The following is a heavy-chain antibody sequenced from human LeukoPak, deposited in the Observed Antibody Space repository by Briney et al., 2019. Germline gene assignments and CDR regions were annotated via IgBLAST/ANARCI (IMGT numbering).Heavy chain of an antibody. CDR2: IYSSGNP. V-gene: IGHV4-39*07. J-gene: IGHJ4*02. CDR1: GVSISGTTYC. Sequence: SETLSLTCTVSGVSISGTTYCWAWIRQPPGKGLEWIGSIYSSGNPIYNASLKSRIAISVDTSQNKFSLKLSSVTAADTAVYYCARDRGTWTDDGFDYWGQGTLVTVSS. D-gene: IGHD1-1*01. CDR3: ARDRGTWTDDGFDY.